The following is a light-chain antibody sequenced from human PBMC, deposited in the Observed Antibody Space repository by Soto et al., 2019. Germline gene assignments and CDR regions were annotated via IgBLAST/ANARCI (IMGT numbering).Light chain of an antibody. V-gene: IGLV2-23*02. CDR2: EAS. CDR1: SSDVGSYNL. Sequence: QSALTQPASVSGSPGQSITISCTGTSSDVGSYNLVSWYQVYPGKAPKVIIYEASKRPSGVSDRFSGCKSGNTASLTISDLQAEDEALYYCCSYAGSVTVPFGGGTKVTVL. J-gene: IGLJ2*01. CDR3: CSYAGSVTVP.